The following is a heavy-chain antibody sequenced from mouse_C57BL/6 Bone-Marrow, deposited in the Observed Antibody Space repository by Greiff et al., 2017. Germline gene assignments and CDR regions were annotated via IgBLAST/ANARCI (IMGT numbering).Heavy chain of an antibody. V-gene: IGHV6-3*01. CDR2: IRLKSVNYAT. Sequence: EVQGVESGGGLVQPGGSMKLSCVASGFTFSNYWMNWVRQSPEKGLEWVAQIRLKSVNYATHYAESVKGRFTISRDDYKSSVYMQMNNLRAEDTVIYYCTGPLYYYGSPWYFDVWGTGTTVTVSS. CDR3: TGPLYYYGSPWYFDV. CDR1: GFTFSNYW. D-gene: IGHD1-1*01. J-gene: IGHJ1*03.